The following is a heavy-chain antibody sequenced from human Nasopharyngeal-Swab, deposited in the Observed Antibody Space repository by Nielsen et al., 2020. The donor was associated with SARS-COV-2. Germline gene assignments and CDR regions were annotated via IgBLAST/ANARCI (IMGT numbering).Heavy chain of an antibody. CDR2: IHNSGTP. J-gene: IGHJ6*02. V-gene: IGHV4-38-2*01. CDR3: ASGPFGPGDSYYYYGLDV. D-gene: IGHD3/OR15-3a*01. Sequence: WIPQPPGKGLEWIGSIHNSGTPYYIPSLKSRVTISVDTSKNQFSLKMRSVTAADTAVYYCASGPFGPGDSYYYYGLDVWGQGTTVTVSS.